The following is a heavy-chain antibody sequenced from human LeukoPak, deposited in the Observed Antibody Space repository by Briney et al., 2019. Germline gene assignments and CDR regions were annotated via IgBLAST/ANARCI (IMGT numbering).Heavy chain of an antibody. CDR2: FDPEDGET. CDR1: GYTLTELS. Sequence: ASVKVSCKVSGYTLTELSMHWVRQAPGKGLEWMGGFDPEDGETIYAQKFQGRVTMTEDTFTDTAYMELSSLRSEDTAVYYCARHFRGGNGAEYFQHWGQGTLVTVSS. CDR3: ARHFRGGNGAEYFQH. V-gene: IGHV1-24*01. D-gene: IGHD4-23*01. J-gene: IGHJ1*01.